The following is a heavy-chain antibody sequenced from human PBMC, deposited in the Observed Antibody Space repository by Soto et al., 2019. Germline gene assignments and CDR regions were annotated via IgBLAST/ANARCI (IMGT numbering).Heavy chain of an antibody. D-gene: IGHD6-19*01. V-gene: IGHV1-2*02. J-gene: IGHJ5*02. CDR1: GYTFTGYY. CDR3: AREVTVAGTRGWFDP. CDR2: INPNSGGT. Sequence: ASVKVSCKASGYTFTGYYMHWVRQAPGQGLEWMGWINPNSGGTNYALKFQGRVTMTRDTSISTAYMELSRLRSDDTAVYYCAREVTVAGTRGWFDPWGQGTLVTVSS.